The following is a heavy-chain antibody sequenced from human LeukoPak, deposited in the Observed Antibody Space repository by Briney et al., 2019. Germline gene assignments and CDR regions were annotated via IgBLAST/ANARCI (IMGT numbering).Heavy chain of an antibody. J-gene: IGHJ4*02. CDR3: ARDRPHEWLVDY. V-gene: IGHV4-39*07. D-gene: IGHD5-12*01. CDR2: ICYSGST. Sequence: SETLSLTCTVSGGSISSSSYYWGWIRQPPGKGLEWIGSICYSGSTYYNPSLKSRVTISVDTSKNRFSLKLSSVTAADTAVYYCARDRPHEWLVDYWGQGTLVTVSS. CDR1: GGSISSSSYY.